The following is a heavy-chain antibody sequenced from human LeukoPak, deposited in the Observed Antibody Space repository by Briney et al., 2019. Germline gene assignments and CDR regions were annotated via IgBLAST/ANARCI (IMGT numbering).Heavy chain of an antibody. V-gene: IGHV3-23*01. CDR1: GFTFSNYA. CDR3: AKMRSVVVAAAVNY. D-gene: IGHD2-15*01. Sequence: GGSLRLSCAASGFTFSNYAMSWVRQAPGKGLEWVSAISGGGDSTYYADSVKGRFTISRDNSKNTLYLQMNSLRAEDTAVYYCAKMRSVVVAAAVNYWGQGTLATVPS. J-gene: IGHJ4*02. CDR2: ISGGGDST.